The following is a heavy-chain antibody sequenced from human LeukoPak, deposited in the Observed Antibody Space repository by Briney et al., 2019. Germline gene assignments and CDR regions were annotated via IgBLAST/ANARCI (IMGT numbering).Heavy chain of an antibody. CDR2: VNPSSGIA. J-gene: IGHJ4*02. D-gene: IGHD6-13*01. Sequence: GASVKVSCKASGYTFSDYYMHWVRQAPGQGSEWMGRVNPSSGIANYAQRFQGRVTMTRDTSISTAYMELSGLTSDDTALYYCARGNARSWYFLYWGQGTLVTVSS. V-gene: IGHV1-2*06. CDR1: GYTFSDYY. CDR3: ARGNARSWYFLY.